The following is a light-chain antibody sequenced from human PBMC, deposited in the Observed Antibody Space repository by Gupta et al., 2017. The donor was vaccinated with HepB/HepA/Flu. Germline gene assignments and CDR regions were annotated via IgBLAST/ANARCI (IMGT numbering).Light chain of an antibody. CDR3: QCFDNNKPYCV. CDR2: END. CDR1: GGSIANNY. V-gene: IGLV6-57*03. Sequence: NFMLTQPHSVSESPGKTVTISCTRSGGSIANNYVQWFQQRPASAPTTVIYENDQRPSGVPDRFSGSIDSSSKSASLTISGLETEDEADYYCQCFDNNKPYCVFGNGTKVTVL. J-gene: IGLJ1*01.